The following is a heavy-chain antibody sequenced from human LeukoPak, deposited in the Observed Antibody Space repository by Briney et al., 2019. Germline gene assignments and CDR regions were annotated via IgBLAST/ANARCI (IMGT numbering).Heavy chain of an antibody. CDR3: ARMGMTTVTTFYYYYYGMDV. V-gene: IGHV4-59*01. D-gene: IGHD4-17*01. CDR2: IYYSGST. J-gene: IGHJ6*02. Sequence: SETLSLTCTVSGGSISSYYWSWIRQPPGKGLEWIGYIYYSGSTNYNPSLKSRVTISVDTSKNQFSLKLSSVTAADTAVYYCARMGMTTVTTFYYYYYGMDVWGQGTTVTVSS. CDR1: GGSISSYY.